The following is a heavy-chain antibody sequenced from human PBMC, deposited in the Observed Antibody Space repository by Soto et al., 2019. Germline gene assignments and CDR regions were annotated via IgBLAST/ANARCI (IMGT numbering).Heavy chain of an antibody. CDR2: INHSGST. CDR1: GGSFSGYY. CDR3: ARGGSSSSPLHYGMDV. Sequence: PXETLYLTCSVYGGSFSGYYWRWIRQPPGKGLEWSGEINHSGSTNYNPSLKSRVTISVDTSKNQFPLRLGSVAAADTAVYYCARGGSSSSPLHYGMDVWGQGTTVTVSS. D-gene: IGHD6-6*01. J-gene: IGHJ6*02. V-gene: IGHV4-34*01.